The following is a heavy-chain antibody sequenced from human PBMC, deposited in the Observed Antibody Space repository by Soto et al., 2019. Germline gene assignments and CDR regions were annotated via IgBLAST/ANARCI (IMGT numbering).Heavy chain of an antibody. D-gene: IGHD4-4*01. V-gene: IGHV3-9*01. Sequence: GGSLRLSCAASGFTFEDFAMNWVRQAPGKGPEWVSRISWNGGRIDYADSVKGRFTISRDNAKSALYLQMNSLRPEDTALYYCAKIGSNYLYYFDYWGQGTLVTVSS. CDR3: AKIGSNYLYYFDY. J-gene: IGHJ4*02. CDR1: GFTFEDFA. CDR2: ISWNGGRI.